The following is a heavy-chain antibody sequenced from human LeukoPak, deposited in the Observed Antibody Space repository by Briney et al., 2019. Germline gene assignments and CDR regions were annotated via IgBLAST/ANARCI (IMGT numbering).Heavy chain of an antibody. D-gene: IGHD7-27*01. CDR2: ISWNSGTI. CDR1: GFTFDDYV. V-gene: IGHV3-9*01. CDR3: AKDGGLWVSAHWGDS. J-gene: IGHJ4*02. Sequence: GGSLRLSCAASGFTFDDYVMNWVRQAPGKGLEWVSGISWNSGTIGYADSVKGRFTVSRDNSKNTLFLQMNSLRAEDTAVYYCAKDGGLWVSAHWGDSWGRGTLVTVSS.